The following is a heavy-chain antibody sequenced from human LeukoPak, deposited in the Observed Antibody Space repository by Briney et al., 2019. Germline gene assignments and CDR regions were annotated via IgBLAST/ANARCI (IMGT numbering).Heavy chain of an antibody. V-gene: IGHV3-7*05. D-gene: IGHD5-18*01. CDR3: AGDAGYSYAYAY. Sequence: GGSLRLSCAESGFSFSNYWMSWVRQAPGKGLEWVANIKEDGSEKNYVDSVKGRFTISRDNAKRSLYLQMNSRRAEDTAVYYCAGDAGYSYAYAYWGQGTLVTVSS. J-gene: IGHJ4*02. CDR2: IKEDGSEK. CDR1: GFSFSNYW.